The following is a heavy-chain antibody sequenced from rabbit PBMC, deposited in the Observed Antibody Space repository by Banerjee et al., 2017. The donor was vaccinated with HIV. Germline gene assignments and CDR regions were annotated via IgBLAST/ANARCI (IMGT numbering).Heavy chain of an antibody. Sequence: QEQLEESGGDLVKPEGSLTLTCKASGFSFSNKYVMCWVRQAPGKGLEWIGTIYAGSSGITDYASWVNGRFTISKTSSTTVSLQMTSLTAADTATYFCARDLAGVIGWNFGLWGPGTLVTVS. CDR1: GFSFSNKYV. CDR3: ARDLAGVIGWNFGL. J-gene: IGHJ4*01. V-gene: IGHV1S45*01. D-gene: IGHD4-1*01. CDR2: IYAGSSGIT.